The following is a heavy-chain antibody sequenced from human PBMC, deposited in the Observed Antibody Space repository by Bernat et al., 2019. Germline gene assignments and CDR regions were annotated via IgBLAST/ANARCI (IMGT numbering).Heavy chain of an antibody. CDR2: ISSSSSHK. J-gene: IGHJ3*02. V-gene: IGHV3-21*01. D-gene: IGHD5-12*01. CDR3: EREGNQLIYTNALDI. Sequence: EVQLLESGGGLVKPGGSLRLSCAASGFTFSIYSMNWVRQAPAKGLEWVSSISSSSSHKYDADSVKGRFTISRDNAKKSLYLQLNSMRVEDTAVYYCEREGNQLIYTNALDIWGQGAMVTVSS. CDR1: GFTFSIYS.